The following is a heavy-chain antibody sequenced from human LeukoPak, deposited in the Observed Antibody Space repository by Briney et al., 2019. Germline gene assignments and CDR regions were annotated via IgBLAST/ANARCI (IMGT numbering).Heavy chain of an antibody. CDR2: FYYSGST. J-gene: IGHJ4*02. CDR3: MYYYGSGSVES. CDR1: GGSITSSNYY. V-gene: IGHV4-39*01. Sequence: PSETLSLTCTVSGGSITSSNYYWGWIRQPPGKRLEWIGSFYYSGSTNYNPSLKSRVTISVDTSKNQFSLKLSSVTAADTNVCPCMYYYGSGSVESWGQGTLVTASS. D-gene: IGHD3-10*01.